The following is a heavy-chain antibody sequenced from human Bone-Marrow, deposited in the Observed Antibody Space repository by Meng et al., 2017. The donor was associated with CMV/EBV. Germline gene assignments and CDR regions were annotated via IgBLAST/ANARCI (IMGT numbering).Heavy chain of an antibody. CDR1: GFTFSSYW. J-gene: IGHJ4*02. Sequence: GESLKISCAASGFTFSSYWMSWVRQAPGKGLEWVSVIYSGGSTYYADSVKGRFTISRDNSKNTLYLQMNSLRAEDTAVYYCARVGQLRYADYWGQGTLVTVSS. D-gene: IGHD5-18*01. CDR3: ARVGQLRYADY. V-gene: IGHV3-53*01. CDR2: IYSGGST.